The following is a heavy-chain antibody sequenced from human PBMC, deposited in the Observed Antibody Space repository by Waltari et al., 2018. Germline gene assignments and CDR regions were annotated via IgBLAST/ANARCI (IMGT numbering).Heavy chain of an antibody. D-gene: IGHD3-10*01. CDR3: ARSGVRDAFDI. V-gene: IGHV5-51*01. J-gene: IGHJ3*02. Sequence: EVQLVQSGAEVKKPGESLKISWNGAGYSCTSYWIGGGRQMPGKGLEWLGIIYPGDSDTRYSPSFQGQVTISADKSISTAYLQWSSLKASDTAMYYCARSGVRDAFDIWGQGTMVTVSS. CDR1: GYSCTSYW. CDR2: IYPGDSDT.